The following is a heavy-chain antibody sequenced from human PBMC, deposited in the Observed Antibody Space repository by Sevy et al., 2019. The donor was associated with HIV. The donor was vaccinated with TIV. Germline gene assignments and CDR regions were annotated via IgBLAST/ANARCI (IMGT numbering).Heavy chain of an antibody. D-gene: IGHD7-27*01. V-gene: IGHV4-39*01. Sequence: SETLSLTCTVSGGSISSSSYYWGWIRQPPGKGLEWIGSIHYSGSTYYNPSLKSRVTISVDTSKNQFSLKLSSVTAADTAVYYCASELTGDNWFDPWGQGTLVTVSS. CDR2: IHYSGST. CDR3: ASELTGDNWFDP. J-gene: IGHJ5*02. CDR1: GGSISSSSYY.